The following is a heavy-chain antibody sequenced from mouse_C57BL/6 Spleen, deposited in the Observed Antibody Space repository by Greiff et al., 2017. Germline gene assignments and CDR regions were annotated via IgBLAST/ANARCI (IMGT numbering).Heavy chain of an antibody. V-gene: IGHV3-6*01. CDR3: ARNYGSRDYAMDY. Sequence: EVHLVESGPGLVKPSQSLSLTCSVTGYSITSGYYWNWIRQFPGNKLEWMGYISYDGSNNYNPSLKNRISITRDTSKNQFFLKLNSVTTEDTATYYCARNYGSRDYAMDYWGQGTSVTVSS. CDR2: ISYDGSN. CDR1: GYSITSGYY. D-gene: IGHD1-1*01. J-gene: IGHJ4*01.